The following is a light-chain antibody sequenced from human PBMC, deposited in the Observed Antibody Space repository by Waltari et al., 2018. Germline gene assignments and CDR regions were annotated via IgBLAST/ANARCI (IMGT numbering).Light chain of an antibody. J-gene: IGKJ4*01. CDR1: QSLLYSSNNKNY. Sequence: DIVMTQSPDSLAVSLGERATINCKSSQSLLYSSNNKNYLAWYQQKPGQPPKLLISWASTRESGVPARFSGSGSATDFTLTISTLQAEDVAVYYCQQFFAKPLTFGGGTKVEIK. CDR2: WAS. V-gene: IGKV4-1*01. CDR3: QQFFAKPLT.